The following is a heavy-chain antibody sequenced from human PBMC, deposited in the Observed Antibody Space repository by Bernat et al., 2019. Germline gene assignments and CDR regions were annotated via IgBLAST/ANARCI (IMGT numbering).Heavy chain of an antibody. V-gene: IGHV3-73*02. CDR3: TRQEGYGDYPDY. D-gene: IGHD4-17*01. Sequence: EVQLVESGGGLVQPGGSLKLSCAVSGFTFSGSAMHWVRQASGKGLEWVGRIRSKANSYGTAYGASVTGRFTISRDDSKNTAYLQMNSLKTEDTAVYYCTRQEGYGDYPDYRGQGTLVTVSS. J-gene: IGHJ4*02. CDR2: IRSKANSYGT. CDR1: GFTFSGSA.